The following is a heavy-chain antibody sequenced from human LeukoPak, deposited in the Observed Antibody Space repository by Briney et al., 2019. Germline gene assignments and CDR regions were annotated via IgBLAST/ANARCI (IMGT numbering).Heavy chain of an antibody. CDR3: ARGGWSLDF. CDR1: GGSITGSY. V-gene: IGHV4-59*01. Sequence: KSSETLSLTCTVSGGSITGSYWSWIRQPPGKGLGWIGYVYSSGSTDYNPPLKSRVTISVDTSKNQFSLKLSSVTAADTAVYFCARGGWSLDFWGRGTLVAVSS. CDR2: VYSSGST. J-gene: IGHJ2*01.